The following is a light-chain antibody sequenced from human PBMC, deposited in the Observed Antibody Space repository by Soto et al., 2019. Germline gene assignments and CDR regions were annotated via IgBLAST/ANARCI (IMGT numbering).Light chain of an antibody. V-gene: IGLV1-40*01. CDR2: SNI. CDR1: SSNIGAGID. CDR3: QSYHNSLSGYV. Sequence: QSLLTQPPAVSVGPGRRITISCTGSSSNIGAGIDVHWYQQRPRTVPKLLIYSNINRLSGVPDRFSGSKSGTSAALGITVLQAEDEADYYCQSYHNSLSGYVVGTGTKVTVL. J-gene: IGLJ1*01.